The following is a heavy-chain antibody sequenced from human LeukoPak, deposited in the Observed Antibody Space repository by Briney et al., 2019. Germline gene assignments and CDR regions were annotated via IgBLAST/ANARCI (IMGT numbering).Heavy chain of an antibody. V-gene: IGHV3-23*01. CDR1: GFTFSSYA. CDR3: AKATVVSSRVFDY. J-gene: IGHJ4*02. CDR2: ISGSGGST. Sequence: GGSLRLSCAASGFTFSSYAMSWVRQAPGKGLEWVSAISGSGGSTYYADSVKGRFTISRDNSKNTLYLQMDSLRAEDTAVYYCAKATVVSSRVFDYWGQGALVTVSS. D-gene: IGHD3-10*01.